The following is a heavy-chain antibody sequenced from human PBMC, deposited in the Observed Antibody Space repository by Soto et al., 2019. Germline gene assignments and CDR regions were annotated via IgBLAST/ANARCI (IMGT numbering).Heavy chain of an antibody. J-gene: IGHJ6*02. V-gene: IGHV1-3*01. Sequence: ASVKVSCKASGYTFTSYAMHWVRQAPGQRLEWMGWINAGNGNTKYSQKFQGRVTITRDTSASTAYMELSSLRSEDTAVYYCARADSSSSYHYYGMDVWGQGTTVTVSS. CDR2: INAGNGNT. CDR3: ARADSSSSYHYYGMDV. D-gene: IGHD6-6*01. CDR1: GYTFTSYA.